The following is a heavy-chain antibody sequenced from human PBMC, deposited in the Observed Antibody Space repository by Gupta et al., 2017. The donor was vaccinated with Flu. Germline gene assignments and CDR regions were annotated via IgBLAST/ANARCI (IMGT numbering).Heavy chain of an antibody. CDR1: GQPFNGFN. V-gene: IGHV4-34*01. J-gene: IGHJ6*02. Sequence: HVQLQLWGAGQLRPSESLSLTCAVYGQPFNGFNWTWVRRAPAKGLSRSGEVNNYGTTKKNPSLKSRVTISVDTSKNQFSLRLTSVTAADTGTYFCARGNDYHSGTFHKEFGLDVWGQGTRVTVSS. D-gene: IGHD3-10*01. CDR2: VNNYGTT. CDR3: ARGNDYHSGTFHKEFGLDV.